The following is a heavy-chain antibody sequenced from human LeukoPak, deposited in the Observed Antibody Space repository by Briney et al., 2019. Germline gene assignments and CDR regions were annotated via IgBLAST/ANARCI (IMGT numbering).Heavy chain of an antibody. CDR1: GGSISSHY. CDR2: INHSGST. J-gene: IGHJ4*02. CDR3: AKGYCSGGSCYSGFDY. D-gene: IGHD2-15*01. V-gene: IGHV4-34*01. Sequence: SETLSLTCTVSGGSISSHYWSWIRQPPGKGLEWIGEINHSGSTNYNPSLKSRVTISVDTSKNQFSLKLSSVTAADTAVYYCAKGYCSGGSCYSGFDYWGQGTLVTVSS.